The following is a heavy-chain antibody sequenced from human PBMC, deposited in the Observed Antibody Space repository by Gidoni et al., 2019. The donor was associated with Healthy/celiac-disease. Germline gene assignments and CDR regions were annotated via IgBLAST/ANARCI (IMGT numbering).Heavy chain of an antibody. V-gene: IGHV4-61*02. J-gene: IGHJ4*02. D-gene: IGHD3-22*01. Sequence: QVQLQESGPGLVQPSQTLSLTCTVSGGSISSGSYYWSWLRQPAGKGLEWIGRIYTSGSTNYNPSLKSRVTISVDTSKNQFSLKLSSVTAADTAVYYCAREDYYDSSGYYNYWGQGTLVTVSS. CDR2: IYTSGST. CDR1: GGSISSGSYY. CDR3: AREDYYDSSGYYNY.